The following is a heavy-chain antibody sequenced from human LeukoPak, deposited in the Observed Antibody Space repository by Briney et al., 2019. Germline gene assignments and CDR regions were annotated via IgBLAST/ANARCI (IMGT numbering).Heavy chain of an antibody. J-gene: IGHJ4*02. V-gene: IGHV3-30*18. CDR3: AKASRDSSWSGDY. D-gene: IGHD6-13*01. CDR2: ISYDGSNK. Sequence: GGSLRLSCAASGFTFSSYSMNWVRQAPGKGLEWVAVISYDGSNKYYADSVKGRFTISRDNSKNTLYLQMNSLRAEDTAVYYCAKASRDSSWSGDYWGQGTLVTVSS. CDR1: GFTFSSYS.